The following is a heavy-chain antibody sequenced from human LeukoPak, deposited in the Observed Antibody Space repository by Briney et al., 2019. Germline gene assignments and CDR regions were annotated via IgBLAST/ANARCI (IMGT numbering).Heavy chain of an antibody. CDR3: AKDRSDTVMFYAFDS. Sequence: SGGSLRLSCAASGFTFSSYAMGWVRRAPGKGLEWVSAISGRGDTTYYADSVKGRFTISRDNSKNTLYLQLNSLRAEATAIYYCAKDRSDTVMFYAFDSWGRGPLVTVSS. CDR1: GFTFSSYA. CDR2: ISGRGDTT. V-gene: IGHV3-23*01. D-gene: IGHD5-18*01. J-gene: IGHJ4*02.